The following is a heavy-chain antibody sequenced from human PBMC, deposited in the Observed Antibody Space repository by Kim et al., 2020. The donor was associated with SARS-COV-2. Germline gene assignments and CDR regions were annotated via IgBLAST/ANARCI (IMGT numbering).Heavy chain of an antibody. J-gene: IGHJ4*02. CDR2: ITTDGSNK. CDR3: AKDRGYLDY. Sequence: GGSLRLSCAASGFTFSSYGMHWVRQAPGKGLEWVAGITTDGSNKNYADSVKGRFSISRDNAKNTLYLQMNSLRAEDTAVYYCAKDRGYLDYWGQGTLVTVSS. CDR1: GFTFSSYG. V-gene: IGHV3-30*18.